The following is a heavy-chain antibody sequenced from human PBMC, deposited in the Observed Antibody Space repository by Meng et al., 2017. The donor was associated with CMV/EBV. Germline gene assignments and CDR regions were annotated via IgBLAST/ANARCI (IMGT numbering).Heavy chain of an antibody. D-gene: IGHD3-22*01. Sequence: SETLSLTCTVSGGSVSSGSYYWSWIRQPPGKGLEWIGYIYYSGSTNYNPSPKSRVTISVDTSKNQFTLKLSSVTAADTAVYYCATHIVANYYDSSGYVYWGQGTLVTVSS. CDR2: IYYSGST. CDR3: ATHIVANYYDSSGYVY. V-gene: IGHV4-61*01. J-gene: IGHJ4*02. CDR1: GGSVSSGSYY.